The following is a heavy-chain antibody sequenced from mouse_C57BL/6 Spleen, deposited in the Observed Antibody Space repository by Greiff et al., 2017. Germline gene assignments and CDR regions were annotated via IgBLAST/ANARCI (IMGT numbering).Heavy chain of an antibody. Sequence: QVQLQQSGPELVKPGASVKISCKASGYAFSSSWMNWVKQRPGKGLEWIGRIYPGDGDTNYNGKFKGKATLTADKSSSTAYMQLSSLTSEDSAVYFCARTHYGSSQPVYFDVWGTGTTVTVSS. CDR3: ARTHYGSSQPVYFDV. J-gene: IGHJ1*03. D-gene: IGHD1-1*01. CDR1: GYAFSSSW. V-gene: IGHV1-82*01. CDR2: IYPGDGDT.